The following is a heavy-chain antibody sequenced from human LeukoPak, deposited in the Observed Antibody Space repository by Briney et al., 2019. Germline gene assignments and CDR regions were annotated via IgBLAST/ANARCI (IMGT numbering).Heavy chain of an antibody. CDR2: INPSGGST. V-gene: IGHV1-46*01. CDR3: ATELRWKDH. Sequence: ASVKVSCKASGYTLTSYYMHWVRQAPGQGLEWMGIINPSGGSTSYAQKFQGRVTMTRDTSISTAYMELSSLTSEDTAVYYCATELRWKDHWGQGTLVTVSS. J-gene: IGHJ4*02. D-gene: IGHD4-23*01. CDR1: GYTLTSYY.